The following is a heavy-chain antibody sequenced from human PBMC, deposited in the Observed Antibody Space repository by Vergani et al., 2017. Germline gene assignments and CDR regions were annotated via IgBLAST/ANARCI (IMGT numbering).Heavy chain of an antibody. CDR2: ISGSGGST. J-gene: IGHJ4*02. Sequence: EVQLVESGGGLVQPGGSLRLSCAASGFTFSSYAMSWVRQAPGKGLEWVSAISGSGGSTYYADSVKGRFTISRGNSNNTLFLQMNSLRAGDTAVYYVYPPTQIAAACCGYWGQGTLVTVSS. CDR3: YPPTQIAAACCGY. CDR1: GFTFSSYA. D-gene: IGHD6-13*01. V-gene: IGHV3-23*04.